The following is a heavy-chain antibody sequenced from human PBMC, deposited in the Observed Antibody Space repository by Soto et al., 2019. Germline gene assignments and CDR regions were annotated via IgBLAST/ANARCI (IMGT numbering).Heavy chain of an antibody. CDR3: TRAYQLLLHNRFAP. CDR2: MNPNSGGT. V-gene: IGHV1-8*01. J-gene: IGHJ5*02. CDR1: GYIFTNYD. D-gene: IGHD2-2*01. Sequence: QMQLVQSGAEVKKPGASVKVSCKASGYIFTNYDINWVRQAPGQGLEWMGWMNPNSGGTDYAQKCQGRVTMSRDNSISTAYMELSSLRSEDTAVYYYTRAYQLLLHNRFAPWGQGTLVTVSS.